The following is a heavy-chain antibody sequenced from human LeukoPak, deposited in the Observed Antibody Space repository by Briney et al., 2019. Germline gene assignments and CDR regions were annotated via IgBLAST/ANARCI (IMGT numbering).Heavy chain of an antibody. CDR3: ARESLRAFDI. V-gene: IGHV3-48*01. J-gene: IGHJ3*02. CDR1: GFTVSSNY. Sequence: PGGSLRLSCAASGFTVSSNYMSWVCQAPGQGLEWVSYISSSSSTIYYANSVKGRFTISRDNAKNSLYLQMNSLRAEDTAVYYCARESLRAFDIWGQGTMVTVSS. CDR2: ISSSSSTI. D-gene: IGHD4-17*01.